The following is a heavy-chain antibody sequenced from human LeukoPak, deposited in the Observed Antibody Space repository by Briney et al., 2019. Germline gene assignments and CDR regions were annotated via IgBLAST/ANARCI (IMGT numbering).Heavy chain of an antibody. V-gene: IGHV3-11*01. J-gene: IGHJ4*02. Sequence: GGSLRPSCAASGFTFSDYYMSWIRQAPGKGLEWVSYISSSGSTIYYADSVKGRFTISRDNAKNSLYLQMNSLRAEDTAVYYCARLLHSSSWYLPTGYFDYWGPGNPGHRLL. CDR2: ISSSGSTI. CDR3: ARLLHSSSWYLPTGYFDY. D-gene: IGHD6-13*01. CDR1: GFTFSDYY.